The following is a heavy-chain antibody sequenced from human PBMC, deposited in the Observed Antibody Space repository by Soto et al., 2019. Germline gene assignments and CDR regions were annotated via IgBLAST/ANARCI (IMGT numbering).Heavy chain of an antibody. CDR1: GCTFSSYA. CDR3: ARIAAAINARNY. V-gene: IGHV3-23*01. CDR2: ISGSGGST. J-gene: IGHJ4*02. D-gene: IGHD6-25*01. Sequence: EVQLLESGGSLVQPGGSLRLSCAASGCTFSSYAMSWVRQTPGKGLEWVSGISGSGGSTYYADSVKGRFTISRDNSNNTMYLKMNSLRAEDTAVYFCARIAAAINARNYWGQGTLVTVSS.